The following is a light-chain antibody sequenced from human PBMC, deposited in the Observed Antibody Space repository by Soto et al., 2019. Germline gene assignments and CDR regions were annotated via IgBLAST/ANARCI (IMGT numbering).Light chain of an antibody. CDR2: DAS. CDR3: QQRSSWWT. CDR1: QSITIY. Sequence: ETVLTQSPATLSLSPGDRATLSCRASQSITIYLAWYQQKTGQAPKLLFYDASNRATGIPARFSASGSGTDFTLTISSLEPEDSAVYYCQQRSSWWTFGQGTKVEIK. V-gene: IGKV3-11*01. J-gene: IGKJ1*01.